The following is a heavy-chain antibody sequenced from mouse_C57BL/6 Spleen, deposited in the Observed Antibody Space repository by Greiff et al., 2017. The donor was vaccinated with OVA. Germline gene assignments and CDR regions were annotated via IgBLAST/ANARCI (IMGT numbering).Heavy chain of an antibody. J-gene: IGHJ4*01. CDR2: ISSGSSTI. CDR3: ARPLYYYGSDYYAMDY. CDR1: GFTFSDYG. Sequence: EVQGVESGGGLVKPGGSLKLSCAASGFTFSDYGMHWVRQAPEKGLEWVAYISSGSSTIYYADTVKGRFTISRDNAKNTLFLQMTSLRSEDTAMYYCARPLYYYGSDYYAMDYWGQGTSVTVSS. D-gene: IGHD1-1*01. V-gene: IGHV5-17*01.